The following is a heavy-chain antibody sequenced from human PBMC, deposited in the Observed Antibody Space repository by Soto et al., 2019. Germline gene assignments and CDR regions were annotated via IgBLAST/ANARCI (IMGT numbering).Heavy chain of an antibody. Sequence: PSETLSLTCAVYGGSFRGYYWSWIRQPPGKGLEWIGEINHSGSTNYNPSLKSRVTISVDTSKNQFSLKLSSVTAADTAVYYCARVKIAAAGKKTFDYWGQGTLVTVSS. V-gene: IGHV4-34*01. CDR2: INHSGST. CDR3: ARVKIAAAGKKTFDY. CDR1: GGSFRGYY. J-gene: IGHJ4*02. D-gene: IGHD6-13*01.